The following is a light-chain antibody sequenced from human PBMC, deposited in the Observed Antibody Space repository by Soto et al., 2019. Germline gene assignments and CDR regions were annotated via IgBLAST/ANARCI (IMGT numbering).Light chain of an antibody. CDR2: DAS. V-gene: IGKV3-15*01. CDR1: QSVSSN. CDR3: QQYGSSPLIS. J-gene: IGKJ5*01. Sequence: ETVMAQSPATLSVSPGERATVSWRSSQSVSSNLAWYQQKPGRAPRLLIYDASTRATGIPARFSGSGSGTEFTLTINSLQSEDFAVYYCQQYGSSPLISFGQGTRLEIK.